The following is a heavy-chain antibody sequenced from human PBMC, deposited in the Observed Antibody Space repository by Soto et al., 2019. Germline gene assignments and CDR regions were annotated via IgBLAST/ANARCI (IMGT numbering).Heavy chain of an antibody. CDR2: INAGNGTT. Sequence: ASAPGSFTASGQTFTSESMHRVRQAPGQRLEWTGLINAGNGTTKYSQRFQGRVTITRDTSASTAYMELSSLRSEDTAVYYCARVRLTIFGVVTGWFDPWGQVTLVTV. D-gene: IGHD3-3*01. V-gene: IGHV1-3*01. J-gene: IGHJ5*02. CDR3: ARVRLTIFGVVTGWFDP. CDR1: GQTFTSES.